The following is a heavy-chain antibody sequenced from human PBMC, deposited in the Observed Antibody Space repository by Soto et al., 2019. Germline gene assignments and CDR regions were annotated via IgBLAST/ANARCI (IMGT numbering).Heavy chain of an antibody. CDR2: MSSDGNNK. J-gene: IGHJ3*02. V-gene: IGHV3-30*03. CDR3: GRGMHESAFYPPEYLEI. CDR1: GFTFNTYG. Sequence: GGSLRLSCAVSGFTFNTYGMHWVRQAPGKGLEWVAAMSSDGNNKYYADFVKGRFTISRDNSKNTLYLQIYSLRVDDTAVYYSGRGMHESAFYPPEYLEIWGQGTMVTVSS. D-gene: IGHD2-8*01.